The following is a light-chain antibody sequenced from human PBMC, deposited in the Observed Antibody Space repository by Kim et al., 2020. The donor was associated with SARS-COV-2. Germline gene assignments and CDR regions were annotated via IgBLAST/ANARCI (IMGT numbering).Light chain of an antibody. J-gene: IGLJ3*02. CDR2: RDT. CDR1: NIVTKN. Sequence: SYELTQPLSVSVALGQTARITCGGNNIVTKNVHWYQQKPGQAPVLVMYRDTNRPSGIPERFSGSNSGNTATLTISRAQAGDEAYYYCQVWDSSTWVFGGG. CDR3: QVWDSSTWV. V-gene: IGLV3-9*01.